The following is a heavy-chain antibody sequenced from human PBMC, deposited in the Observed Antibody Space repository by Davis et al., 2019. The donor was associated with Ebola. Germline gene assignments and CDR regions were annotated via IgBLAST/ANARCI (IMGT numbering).Heavy chain of an antibody. J-gene: IGHJ5*02. CDR1: GLRVSSSY. D-gene: IGHD6-19*01. Sequence: GESLNISCVASGLRVSSSYISWVRQAPGKGLEWVSIIRSDGSTYYADSVKGRFTISRDNSKNTLYLQMNRLGVEDTAVYHCARDPGYGSGWVEFDPWGQGTRVTVSS. CDR2: IRSDGST. CDR3: ARDPGYGSGWVEFDP. V-gene: IGHV3-53*01.